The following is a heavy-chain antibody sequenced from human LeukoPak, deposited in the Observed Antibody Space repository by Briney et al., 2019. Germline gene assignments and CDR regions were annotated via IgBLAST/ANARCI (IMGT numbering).Heavy chain of an antibody. D-gene: IGHD3-10*01. CDR3: ARDNSEGDIAWWFDP. Sequence: ASVKVSCKASGYTFTGYYMHWVRQAPGQGLEWMGWINPNSGGTNYAQKFQGRVTMTRDTSISTAYMELSRLRSDDTAVYYCARDNSEGDIAWWFDPWGQGTLVTVSS. J-gene: IGHJ5*02. CDR1: GYTFTGYY. CDR2: INPNSGGT. V-gene: IGHV1-2*02.